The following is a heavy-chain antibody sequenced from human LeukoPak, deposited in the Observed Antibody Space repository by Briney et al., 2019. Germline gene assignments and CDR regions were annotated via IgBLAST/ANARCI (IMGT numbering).Heavy chain of an antibody. J-gene: IGHJ6*02. CDR3: ARGAAVAGRMDV. V-gene: IGHV6-1*01. Sequence: SQTLSLTCAISGDSVSSNSVAWNWIRQSPSRGLEWLGRTFYRSKWYNDYAVSVKSRITINPDTSKNQFSLQLNSVTHEDTAVYYCARGAAVAGRMDVWGQGTTVTVSS. D-gene: IGHD6-19*01. CDR2: TFYRSKWYN. CDR1: GDSVSSNSVA.